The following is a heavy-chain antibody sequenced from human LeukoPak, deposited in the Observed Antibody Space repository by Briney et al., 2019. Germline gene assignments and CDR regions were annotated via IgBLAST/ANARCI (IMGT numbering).Heavy chain of an antibody. Sequence: SETLSLTCTVSGVSIVGYYWSWIRQPPGKGLEWIGYIYYSGSTNYNPSLKSRVTISVDTSKNQLSLRLTSVTAADTAVYYCARVDYTTSSPYLLPDSWGQGTLVTVSS. CDR3: ARVDYTTSSPYLLPDS. D-gene: IGHD6-6*01. V-gene: IGHV4-59*01. CDR2: IYYSGST. CDR1: GVSIVGYY. J-gene: IGHJ4*02.